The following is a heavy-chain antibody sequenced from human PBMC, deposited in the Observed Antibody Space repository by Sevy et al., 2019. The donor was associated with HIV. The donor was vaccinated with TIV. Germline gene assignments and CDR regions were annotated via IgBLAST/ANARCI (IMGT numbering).Heavy chain of an antibody. CDR2: IKSKTDGGTT. Sequence: GGSLRLSCAASGFTFSNAWMSWVRQAPGKGLEWVGRIKSKTDGGTTDYAAPVKGRFTISRDDSKNTLYLQMNSLKNEDTAVYYCTTTPTYWYSSSSLLYFDLWGRGTLVTVSS. V-gene: IGHV3-15*01. CDR3: TTTPTYWYSSSSLLYFDL. J-gene: IGHJ2*01. D-gene: IGHD6-6*01. CDR1: GFTFSNAW.